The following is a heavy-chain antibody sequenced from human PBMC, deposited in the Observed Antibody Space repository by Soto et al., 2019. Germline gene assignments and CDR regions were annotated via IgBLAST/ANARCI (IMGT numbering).Heavy chain of an antibody. J-gene: IGHJ1*01. CDR1: GYTFTSYA. Sequence: QVQLVQSGAEVKKPGASVKVSCKASGYTFTSYAMHRVRQAPGQRLEWMGWINAGNGNTKYSQKFQGRVTITRDTSASTAYMELSSLRSEDTAVYYCARGGSGWYDEYFQHWGQGTLVTVSS. V-gene: IGHV1-3*01. D-gene: IGHD6-19*01. CDR3: ARGGSGWYDEYFQH. CDR2: INAGNGNT.